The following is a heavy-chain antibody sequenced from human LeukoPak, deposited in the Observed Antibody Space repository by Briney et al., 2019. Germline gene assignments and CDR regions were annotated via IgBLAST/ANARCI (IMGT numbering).Heavy chain of an antibody. D-gene: IGHD2-2*01. CDR2: INHSGST. CDR3: AVYCSSTSCYDAFDI. Sequence: SETLSLTCAVYGGSFSGYYWSWIRQPPGKGLEWIGEINHSGSTNYNPSLKSRVTISVDTSKNQFSLKLSSVTAADTAVYYCAVYCSSTSCYDAFDIWGQGTMVTVSS. J-gene: IGHJ3*02. V-gene: IGHV4-34*01. CDR1: GGSFSGYY.